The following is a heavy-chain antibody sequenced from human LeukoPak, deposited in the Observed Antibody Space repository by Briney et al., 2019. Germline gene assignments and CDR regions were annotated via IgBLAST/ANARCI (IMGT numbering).Heavy chain of an antibody. J-gene: IGHJ6*03. CDR3: ATMVRGVIRTYYYMDV. CDR1: GGSISSYY. Sequence: PSETLSLTCTVSGGSISSYYWSWIRQPPGKGLEWIGYIYYSGSTNYNPSLKSRVTISVDTSKNQFSLKLSSVTAADTAVYYCATMVRGVIRTYYYMDVWGKGTTVTVSS. V-gene: IGHV4-59*12. CDR2: IYYSGST. D-gene: IGHD3-10*01.